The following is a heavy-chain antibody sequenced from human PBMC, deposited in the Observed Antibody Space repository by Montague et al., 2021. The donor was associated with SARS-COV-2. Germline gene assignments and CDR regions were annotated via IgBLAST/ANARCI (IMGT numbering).Heavy chain of an antibody. J-gene: IGHJ6*02. Sequence: SETLSLTCAVYGGSLSGYYCCWIRQPPDQGLEWFGEINHSANTKXNPSLKSPVTISIDTSKNQFSLKMTSVTAADTETYYCASGIYPSGSYYNRYYYGLNSWGPGTTVIVSS. CDR2: INHSANT. D-gene: IGHD3-10*01. V-gene: IGHV4-34*01. CDR1: GGSLSGYY. CDR3: ASGIYPSGSYYNRYYYGLNS.